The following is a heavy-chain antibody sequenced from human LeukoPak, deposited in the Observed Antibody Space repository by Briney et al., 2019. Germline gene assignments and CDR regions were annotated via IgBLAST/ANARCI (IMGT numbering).Heavy chain of an antibody. CDR1: GGSISSYY. D-gene: IGHD1-26*01. V-gene: IGHV4-4*07. Sequence: SETLSLTCTVSGGSISSYYGSWIRQPAGKGREWMGRIYTSGTTNYNPSLKSRVTISVDTSKNQFSLKLTSVTAADTAVYYCARSSGAHFDYWGQGTLVTVSS. J-gene: IGHJ4*02. CDR2: IYTSGTT. CDR3: ARSSGAHFDY.